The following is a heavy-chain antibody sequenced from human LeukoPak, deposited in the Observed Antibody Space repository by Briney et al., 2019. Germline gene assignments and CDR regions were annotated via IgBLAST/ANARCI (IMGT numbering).Heavy chain of an antibody. CDR1: GFTFSSYS. V-gene: IGHV3-48*01. Sequence: GSLRLSCAASGFTFSSYSMNWVRQAPGKGLEWVSYISSSSSTIYYADSVKGRFTISRDNAKNSLYLQMSHLRVEDTAVYYCARNRGWQQFDYWGQGTLVIVSS. J-gene: IGHJ4*02. D-gene: IGHD5-24*01. CDR3: ARNRGWQQFDY. CDR2: ISSSSSTI.